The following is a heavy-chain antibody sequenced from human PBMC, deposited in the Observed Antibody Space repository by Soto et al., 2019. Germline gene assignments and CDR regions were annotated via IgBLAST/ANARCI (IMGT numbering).Heavy chain of an antibody. J-gene: IGHJ3*02. D-gene: IGHD3-22*01. CDR3: TTDYYDSSEDAFDI. Sequence: GGSLRLSCAASGFTFSNAWMSWVRQAPGKGLEWVGRIKSKTDGGTTDYAAPVKGRFTISRDDSKNTLYLQMNSLKTEDTAVYYCTTDYYDSSEDAFDIWGQGTTVTVSS. V-gene: IGHV3-15*01. CDR1: GFTFSNAW. CDR2: IKSKTDGGTT.